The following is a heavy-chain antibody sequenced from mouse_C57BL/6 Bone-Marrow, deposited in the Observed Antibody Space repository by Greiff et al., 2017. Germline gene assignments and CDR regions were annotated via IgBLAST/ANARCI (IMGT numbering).Heavy chain of an antibody. CDR1: GFTFSSYG. D-gene: IGHD1-1*01. J-gene: IGHJ2*01. V-gene: IGHV5-6*01. CDR2: ISSGGSYT. Sequence: EVKLLESGGDLVKPGGSLKLSCAASGFTFSSYGMSWVRQTPDKRLEWVATISSGGSYTYYPDSVKGRFTISRDNAENTLYMQLSSLESEDTAMYYCARQITSFDYWGQGTTLTVSS. CDR3: ARQITSFDY.